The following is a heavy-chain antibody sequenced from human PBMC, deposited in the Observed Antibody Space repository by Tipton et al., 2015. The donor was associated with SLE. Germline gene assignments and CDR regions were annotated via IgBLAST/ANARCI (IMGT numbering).Heavy chain of an antibody. CDR2: ISYSGST. CDR3: ARESVWFDP. CDR1: GGSISESNNY. J-gene: IGHJ5*02. V-gene: IGHV4-39*07. Sequence: TLSLTCTVSGGSISESNNYWGWIRQPPGKGPEWIGSISYSGSTFYNPSLESRVTISVDTSKNQFSLKLSSVTAADTAVYYCARESVWFDPWGQGTLVTVSS.